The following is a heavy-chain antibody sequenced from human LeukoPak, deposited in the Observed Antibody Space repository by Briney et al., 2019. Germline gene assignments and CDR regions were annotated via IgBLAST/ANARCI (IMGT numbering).Heavy chain of an antibody. Sequence: GASVKVSCKASGGTFSSYTISWVRQAPGQGLEWMGRTIPILGIANYAQKFQGRVTITADKSTSTAYMELSSLRSEDTAVYYCARESPGDRGKGVDYWGQGTLVTVSS. D-gene: IGHD7-27*01. CDR2: TIPILGIA. J-gene: IGHJ4*02. V-gene: IGHV1-69*04. CDR3: ARESPGDRGKGVDY. CDR1: GGTFSSYT.